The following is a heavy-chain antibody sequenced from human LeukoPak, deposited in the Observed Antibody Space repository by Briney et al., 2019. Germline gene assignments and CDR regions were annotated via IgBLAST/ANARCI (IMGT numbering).Heavy chain of an antibody. CDR1: GFTFNSYA. CDR3: AKGLAPGGSSSWYCLDY. CDR2: ISSSGGST. Sequence: GGSLRLSCVASGFTFNSYAMSWVRQPPGKGLEWVSGISSSGGSTFYADSVKGRLTISRDHSKNTLYLQMNGLRAEETVVYDCAKGLAPGGSSSWYCLDYWGQGTLVTVSS. D-gene: IGHD6-13*01. J-gene: IGHJ4*02. V-gene: IGHV3-23*01.